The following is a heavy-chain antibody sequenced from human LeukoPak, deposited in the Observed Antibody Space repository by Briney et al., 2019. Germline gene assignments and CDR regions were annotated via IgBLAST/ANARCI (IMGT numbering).Heavy chain of an antibody. D-gene: IGHD5-18*01. CDR1: GGTFSSYA. CDR2: IIPIFGTA. CDR3: ARDCVTATANYYYMDV. J-gene: IGHJ6*03. Sequence: SVKVSCKASGGTFSSYAISRVRQAPGQGLEWMGGIIPIFGTANYAQKFQGRVTITADKSTSTAYMELSSLRSEDTAVYYCARDCVTATANYYYMDVWGKGTTVTVSS. V-gene: IGHV1-69*06.